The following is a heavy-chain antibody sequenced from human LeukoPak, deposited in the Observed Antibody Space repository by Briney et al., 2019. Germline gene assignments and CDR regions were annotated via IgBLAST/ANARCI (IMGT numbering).Heavy chain of an antibody. D-gene: IGHD2-2*01. J-gene: IGHJ4*02. CDR3: AKEQVSYAPDY. V-gene: IGHV3-30*18. Sequence: GGSLRLSCAASGFTFSSYGMHWVRQAPGKGLEWVAVISYDGSNKYYADSVKGRFTISRDNSKNTLYLQMNSLRAEDTAVYYCAKEQVSYAPDYWGQGTLVTVSP. CDR1: GFTFSSYG. CDR2: ISYDGSNK.